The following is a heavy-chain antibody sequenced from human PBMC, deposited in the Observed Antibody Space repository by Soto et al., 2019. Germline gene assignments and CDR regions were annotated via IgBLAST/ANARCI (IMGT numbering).Heavy chain of an antibody. CDR2: IKSKTDGGTA. D-gene: IGHD2-2*01. J-gene: IGHJ6*02. CDR3: TPGWVPAAAKGYSYYAMDV. Sequence: EVQLVESGGGLVKPGVSLRLSCAASGFTFTNAWMNWVRQAPGKGLEWVGRIKSKTDGGTADYAAPVNGRFTISRDDSKTTLYLQMNSLKAEDTAVYYCTPGWVPAAAKGYSYYAMDVWGQGTTVTVSS. CDR1: GFTFTNAW. V-gene: IGHV3-15*07.